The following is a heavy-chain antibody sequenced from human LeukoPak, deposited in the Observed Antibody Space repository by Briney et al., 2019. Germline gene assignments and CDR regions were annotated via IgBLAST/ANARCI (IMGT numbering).Heavy chain of an antibody. D-gene: IGHD3-3*01. CDR1: GFTFSSYR. V-gene: IGHV3-7*01. J-gene: IGHJ4*02. Sequence: GGSLRLSCAASGFTFSSYRMSWVRQAPGKGLEWVANIKQDGSEKYYVDSVKGRFTISRDNAKNSLYLQMNSLRAEDTAVYYCARGFTIFGVVTPDYFDYWGQGTLVTVSS. CDR3: ARGFTIFGVVTPDYFDY. CDR2: IKQDGSEK.